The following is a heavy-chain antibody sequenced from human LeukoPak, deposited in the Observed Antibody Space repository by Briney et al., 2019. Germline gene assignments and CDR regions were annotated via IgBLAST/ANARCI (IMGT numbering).Heavy chain of an antibody. D-gene: IGHD3-22*01. CDR2: ISGSGGST. V-gene: IGHV3-23*01. CDR1: GFTFSSYA. Sequence: GGSLRLSCAASGFTFSSYAMSWVRQAPGKGLEWVSAISGSGGSTYYADSVKGRFTISRDNSKNTLYLQMNSLRAEDTAVYYCAKEPYYYDSSGYYYFPYYFDYWGQGILVTVSS. CDR3: AKEPYYYDSSGYYYFPYYFDY. J-gene: IGHJ4*02.